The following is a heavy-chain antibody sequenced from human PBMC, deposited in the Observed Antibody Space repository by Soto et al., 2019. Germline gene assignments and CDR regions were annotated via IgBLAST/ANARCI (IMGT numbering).Heavy chain of an antibody. Sequence: GSLRLSCAASGFTFSSYSMNWVRQAPGKGLEWVSYISSSSSTIYYADSVKGRFTISRDNAKNSLYLQMNSLRDEDTAVYYCAREKAKAPYYYGMDVWGQGTTVTVSS. CDR3: AREKAKAPYYYGMDV. CDR1: GFTFSSYS. V-gene: IGHV3-48*02. J-gene: IGHJ6*02. CDR2: ISSSSSTI.